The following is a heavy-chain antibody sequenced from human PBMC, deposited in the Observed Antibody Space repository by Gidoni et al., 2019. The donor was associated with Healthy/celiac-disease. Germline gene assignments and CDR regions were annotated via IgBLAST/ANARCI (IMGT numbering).Heavy chain of an antibody. J-gene: IGHJ4*02. CDR1: GFTFDDYA. CDR3: AKDISGVVTSPEGFDY. V-gene: IGHV3-9*01. D-gene: IGHD2-15*01. CDR2: MIWNSGSI. Sequence: EVQLVESGGGLVQPGRSLRLSCAASGFTFDDYAMQWVRQAPGMGLEWVSGMIWNSGSIGDADSVKGRFTISRDNAKNSLYLQMNSLRAEDTALYYCAKDISGVVTSPEGFDYWGQGTLVTVSS.